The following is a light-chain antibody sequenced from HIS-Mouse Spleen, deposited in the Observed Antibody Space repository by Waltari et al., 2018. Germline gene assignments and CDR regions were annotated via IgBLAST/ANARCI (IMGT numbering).Light chain of an antibody. CDR3: YSTDSSGNHRV. V-gene: IGLV3-10*01. CDR2: EDS. CDR1: ALPKTY. Sequence: SYELTQPPSVSVPPGQTARITCSGDALPKTYAYWYQQNSGQAPVLVIYEDSKRPSGIPERFSGSSSGTMATLTISGAQVEDEADYYCYSTDSSGNHRVFGGGTKLTVL. J-gene: IGLJ2*01.